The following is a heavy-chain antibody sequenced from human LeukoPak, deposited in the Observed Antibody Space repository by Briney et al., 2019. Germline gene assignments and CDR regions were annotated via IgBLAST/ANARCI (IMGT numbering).Heavy chain of an antibody. J-gene: IGHJ6*03. Sequence: PSETLSLTCAVSGGSISSHYWSWIRQPPGKGLEWIEDSGSTDYNPSLNSRVTISVDTSNNQFSLKLSSVTAADTAVYYCARRNLGGFTYGLVGYYYMDVWGKGTTVTVSS. V-gene: IGHV4-59*11. D-gene: IGHD5-18*01. CDR3: ARRNLGGFTYGLVGYYYMDV. CDR2: SGST. CDR1: GGSISSHY.